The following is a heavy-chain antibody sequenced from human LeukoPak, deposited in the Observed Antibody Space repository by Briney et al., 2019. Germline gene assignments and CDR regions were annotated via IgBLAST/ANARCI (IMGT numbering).Heavy chain of an antibody. J-gene: IGHJ4*02. D-gene: IGHD7-27*01. V-gene: IGHV2-5*01. CDR1: WFSPSTSKLG. CDR2: IYWSDDK. Sequence: SGPTLVNPTQTLTLTCTATWFSPSTSKLGVGCFRQPPGKALEWLAFIYWSDDKHYSPSLKSRLSVTKETFRNQVILTMTDMDTEDTATYYCVHCLVTGDRGCDYWGQGTRVTVSS. CDR3: VHCLVTGDRGCDY.